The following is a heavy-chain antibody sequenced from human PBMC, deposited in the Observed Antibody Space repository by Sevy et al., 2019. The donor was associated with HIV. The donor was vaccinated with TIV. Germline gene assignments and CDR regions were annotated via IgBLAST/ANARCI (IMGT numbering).Heavy chain of an antibody. CDR1: GFTFSKYS. J-gene: IGHJ4*02. CDR3: AREGCTNPHDS. CDR2: LSFGCGEI. D-gene: IGHD2-8*01. V-gene: IGHV3-23*01. Sequence: GGSLRLSCAASGFTFSKYSMSWVRQPPGKGLEWVSTLSFGCGEINYADSVKGRCTISIDNSKSSVYLQMNNLRPEDTAVYYCAREGCTNPHDSWGQGTLVTVSS.